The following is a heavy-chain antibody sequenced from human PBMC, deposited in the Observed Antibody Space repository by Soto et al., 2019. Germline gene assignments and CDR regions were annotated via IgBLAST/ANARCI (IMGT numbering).Heavy chain of an antibody. Sequence: QVQLVQSGAEVKRPGSSVKVSCESSGDTFNSYVISWVRQAPGQGLEWMGGIIPIIGVTHYAQKYQGGVISKALSSRATGNMEWSKLGFEDTTLEFRASESLAAKGGVLWGRGNLLSVS. J-gene: IGHJ4*02. D-gene: IGHD1-26*01. CDR1: GDTFNSYV. CDR3: ASESLAAKGGVL. CDR2: IIPIIGVT. V-gene: IGHV1-69*17.